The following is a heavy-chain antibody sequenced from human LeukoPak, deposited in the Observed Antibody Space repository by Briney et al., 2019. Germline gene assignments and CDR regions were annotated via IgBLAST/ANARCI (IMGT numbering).Heavy chain of an antibody. CDR3: AKDRPTGKYSYGLFDY. D-gene: IGHD5-18*01. CDR2: MNPNSGNT. J-gene: IGHJ4*02. CDR1: GYTFTSYD. Sequence: ASVKVSCKASGYTFTSYDINWVRQATGQGLEWMGWMNPNSGNTGYAQKFQGRVTITRNTSISTAYMELSSLRAEDTAVYYCAKDRPTGKYSYGLFDYWGQGTLVTVSS. V-gene: IGHV1-8*03.